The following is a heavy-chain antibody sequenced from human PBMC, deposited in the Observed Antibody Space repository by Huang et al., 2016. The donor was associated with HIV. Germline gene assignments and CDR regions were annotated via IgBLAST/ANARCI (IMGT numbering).Heavy chain of an antibody. D-gene: IGHD2-21*02. V-gene: IGHV1-69*13. J-gene: IGHJ6*03. CDR2: IIRMFGTT. CDR3: ARQPYCGGDCAHYYYFYMDV. CDR1: GGTFSTNA. Sequence: QVQLVQSGAEVKRPGASVKVSCRASGGTFSTNAVSWARQAPGEGLEWIGGIIRMFGTTNYAQRFQGKVTITADESSSTVYMELSSLRSDDTAVYYCARQPYCGGDCAHYYYFYMDVWGKGTTVTVSS.